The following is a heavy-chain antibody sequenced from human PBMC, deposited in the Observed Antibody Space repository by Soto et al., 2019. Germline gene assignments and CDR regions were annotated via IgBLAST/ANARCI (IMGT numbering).Heavy chain of an antibody. Sequence: GGSLRLSCAASGFTFSSYAMSWVRQAPGKGLEWVSAISGSGGSTYYADSVKGRFTISRDNSKNTLYLQMNSLRAEDTAVYYYAKDGRTTVTTFGYYYYMDVWGKGTTVTVSS. CDR2: ISGSGGST. J-gene: IGHJ6*03. CDR1: GFTFSSYA. V-gene: IGHV3-23*01. CDR3: AKDGRTTVTTFGYYYYMDV. D-gene: IGHD4-17*01.